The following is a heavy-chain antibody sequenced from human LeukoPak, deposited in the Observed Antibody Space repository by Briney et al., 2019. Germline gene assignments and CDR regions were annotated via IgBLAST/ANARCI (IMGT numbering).Heavy chain of an antibody. Sequence: GGSLRLSCAASGFTFSSYGMHWVRQAPGKGLEWVAVIWYDGSNKYYADSVKGRFTISRDNSKNTLYLQMNSLRAEDTAVYYCARGAVTTIASSARHFDLWGRGTLVTVSS. CDR3: ARGAVTTIASSARHFDL. D-gene: IGHD4-17*01. J-gene: IGHJ2*01. V-gene: IGHV3-33*01. CDR1: GFTFSSYG. CDR2: IWYDGSNK.